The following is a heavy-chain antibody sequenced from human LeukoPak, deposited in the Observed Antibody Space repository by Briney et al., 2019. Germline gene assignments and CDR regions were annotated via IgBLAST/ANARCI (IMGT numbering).Heavy chain of an antibody. CDR2: INPAGSET. J-gene: IGHJ4*02. CDR1: GFSFSAYW. Sequence: GGSLRLSCTASGFSFSAYWMTWVRQAPGTGLEWVANINPAGSETYYVDPVKGRFSISRDNAKNLVYLQMNSLRAEDTAVYHCARFGYVAAVDVWGQGTPVTVSS. D-gene: IGHD2-15*01. CDR3: ARFGYVAAVDV. V-gene: IGHV3-7*01.